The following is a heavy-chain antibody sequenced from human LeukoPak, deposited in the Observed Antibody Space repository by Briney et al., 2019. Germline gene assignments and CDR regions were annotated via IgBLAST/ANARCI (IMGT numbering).Heavy chain of an antibody. V-gene: IGHV3-74*01. CDR3: ARVPSGSYRQVDY. CDR1: GFTFSSYW. D-gene: IGHD1-26*01. CDR2: INNDGSST. J-gene: IGHJ4*02. Sequence: PGGSLRLSCAASGFTFSSYWMHWVRQAPGKGLVWVSRINNDGSSTSYADSVKGRFTISRDNAKNTLYLQMNSLRAEDTAVYYCARVPSGSYRQVDYWGQGTLVTVSS.